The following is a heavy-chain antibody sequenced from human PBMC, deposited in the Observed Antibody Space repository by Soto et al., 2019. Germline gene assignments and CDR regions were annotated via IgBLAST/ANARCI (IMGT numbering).Heavy chain of an antibody. Sequence: QVQLVQSGAEVKKPGSSVKVSCKASGGTFSSYAISWVRQAPGQGLEWMGGIIPIFGTANYAQKFQGRVTITADESTSTAYMELSSLRSEDTAVYYCARMGPHVAALVDRVRAHLYGMDVWGQGTTVTVSS. CDR2: IIPIFGTA. CDR3: ARMGPHVAALVDRVRAHLYGMDV. J-gene: IGHJ6*02. V-gene: IGHV1-69*01. D-gene: IGHD3-10*01. CDR1: GGTFSSYA.